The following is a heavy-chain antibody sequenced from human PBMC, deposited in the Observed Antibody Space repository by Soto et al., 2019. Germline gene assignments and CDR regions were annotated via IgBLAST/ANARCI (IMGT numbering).Heavy chain of an antibody. CDR1: GFTVSSNY. V-gene: IGHV3-53*01. CDR2: IYSGGST. D-gene: IGHD5-12*01. CDR3: AGAQXGYDGFPDYYYYYGMDV. J-gene: IGHJ6*02. Sequence: PGGSLRLSCAASGFTVSSNYMSWVRQAPGKGLEWVSVIYSGGSTYYADSVKGRFTISRDNSKSTLYLQMNSLRAEDTAVYYCAGAQXGYDGFPDYYYYYGMDVWGQGTTVTVSS.